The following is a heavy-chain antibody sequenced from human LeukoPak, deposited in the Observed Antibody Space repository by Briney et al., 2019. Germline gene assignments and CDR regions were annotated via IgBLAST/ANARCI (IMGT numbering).Heavy chain of an antibody. Sequence: PGGSLRLSCAASGFTFSSYAMSWVRQAPGKGLEWVSAISGNGGSTYYADSVKGRFTISRDNSKNTLYLQMNSLRAEDTAVYYCACYGSGSRNWFDPWGQGTLVTVSS. CDR1: GFTFSSYA. CDR3: ACYGSGSRNWFDP. D-gene: IGHD3-10*01. CDR2: ISGNGGST. J-gene: IGHJ5*02. V-gene: IGHV3-23*01.